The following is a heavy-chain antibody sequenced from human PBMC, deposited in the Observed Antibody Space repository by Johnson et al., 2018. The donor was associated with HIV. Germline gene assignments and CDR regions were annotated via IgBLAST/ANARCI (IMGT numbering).Heavy chain of an antibody. CDR1: GFTFNDYG. V-gene: IGHV3-20*04. CDR2: INWNGGST. CDR3: ARDVGSGPAFDI. J-gene: IGHJ3*02. Sequence: VHLVESGGGVVRPGGSLRLSCAASGFTFNDYGMTWVRQAPGKGLEWVSGINWNGGSTDYADSVKGRFTISRDNAKNSLYLQLNSLRAEDTAVYYCARDVGSGPAFDIWGQGTMVTVSS. D-gene: IGHD2-15*01.